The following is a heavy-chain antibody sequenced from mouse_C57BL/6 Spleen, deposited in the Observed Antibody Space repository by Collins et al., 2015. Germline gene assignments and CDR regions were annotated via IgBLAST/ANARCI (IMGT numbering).Heavy chain of an antibody. V-gene: IGHV5-9-1*02. CDR1: GFTFSGCA. Sequence: DVKLVESGEGLVKPGGSLKLSCAASGFTFSGCAMSWVRQTPEKRLEWVAHISSGGDYIYYADTVKGRFTISRDNARNTLYLQMSSLKSEDTAMYYCTRDLAYYSNPWFAYWGQGTLVTVSA. J-gene: IGHJ3*01. D-gene: IGHD2-5*01. CDR3: TRDLAYYSNPWFAY. CDR2: ISSGGDYI.